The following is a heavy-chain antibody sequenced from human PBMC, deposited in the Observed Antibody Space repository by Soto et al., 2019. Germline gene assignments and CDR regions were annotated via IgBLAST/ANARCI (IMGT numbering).Heavy chain of an antibody. CDR2: IIPIFGTA. CDR3: ARVGGDGYTRRPLGY. V-gene: IGHV1-69*06. J-gene: IGHJ4*02. D-gene: IGHD3-16*01. CDR1: GGTFSSYA. Sequence: PSVTVSCTASGGTFSSYAITWMRQAPGQGLDWMGGIIPIFGTANYAQKFQGRVTITADKSTSTACMELSGLRSEYTAVYYCARVGGDGYTRRPLGYGGQGTRV.